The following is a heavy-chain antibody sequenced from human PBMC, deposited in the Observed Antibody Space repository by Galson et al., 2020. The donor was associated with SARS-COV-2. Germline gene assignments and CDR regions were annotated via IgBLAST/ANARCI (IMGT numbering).Heavy chain of an antibody. CDR2: IKTKTDGWTT. V-gene: IGHV3-15*01. CDR3: TTAQLYYDYVWGSYRYIRPEWNGSFDY. J-gene: IGHJ4*02. Sequence: GGSLKIHYAAPGFTFSNGWMSWVRQAPRKGLMWVGRIKTKTDGWTTHYAAPVKGRCTISRDDSKNTLYLQMNSLKTEDTAVYYCTTAQLYYDYVWGSYRYIRPEWNGSFDYWGQGTLVTVSS. CDR1: GFTFSNGW. D-gene: IGHD3-16*02.